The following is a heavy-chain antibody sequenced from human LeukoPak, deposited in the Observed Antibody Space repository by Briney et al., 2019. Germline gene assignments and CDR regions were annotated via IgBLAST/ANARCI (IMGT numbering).Heavy chain of an antibody. CDR3: ASGGDYYDSSGKGDY. Sequence: GGSLRLSCAASRFTFSSYAMSWVRQAPGKGLEWVSAISGDGGNTYYADSVKGRFTISRDNSKNTLYLQMNSLRAEDTAVYYCASGGDYYDSSGKGDYWGQGTLVTVSS. J-gene: IGHJ4*02. V-gene: IGHV3-23*01. D-gene: IGHD3-22*01. CDR2: ISGDGGNT. CDR1: RFTFSSYA.